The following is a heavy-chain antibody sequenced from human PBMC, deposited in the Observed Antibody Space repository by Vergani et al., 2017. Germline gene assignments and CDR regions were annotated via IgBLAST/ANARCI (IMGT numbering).Heavy chain of an antibody. J-gene: IGHJ6*04. CDR1: GGSFSGYY. Sequence: QVQLQQWGAGLLKPSETLSLTCAVYGGSFSGYYWSWIRQPPGKGLEWIGEINHSGSTNYNPSLKSRVSISVDTSKNQFSLKLSSVTAADTAVYYCARGLGYVPLYYYYGMDVWGKGTTVTVSS. CDR2: INHSGST. V-gene: IGHV4-34*01. D-gene: IGHD3-16*01. CDR3: ARGLGYVPLYYYYGMDV.